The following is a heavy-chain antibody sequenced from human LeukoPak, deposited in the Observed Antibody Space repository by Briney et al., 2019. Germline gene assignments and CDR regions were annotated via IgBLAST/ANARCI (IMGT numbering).Heavy chain of an antibody. D-gene: IGHD6-13*01. V-gene: IGHV4-30-4*01. CDR3: ARGKVAGGGRGDWFDP. J-gene: IGHJ5*02. CDR1: GGSISSGDYY. Sequence: SETLSLTCTVSGGSISSGDYYWSWIRQPPGKGLEWIGYIYYSGSTYYNPSLKSRVTISLDTSKNQFSLELSSVTAADTAVYYCARGKVAGGGRGDWFDPWGQGTLVSVSS. CDR2: IYYSGST.